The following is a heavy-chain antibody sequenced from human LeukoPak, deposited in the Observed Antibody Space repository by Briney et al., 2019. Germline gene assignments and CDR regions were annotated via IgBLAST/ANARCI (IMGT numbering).Heavy chain of an antibody. CDR1: GGSISSYY. CDR2: IYYSGST. J-gene: IGHJ4*02. Sequence: SETLSLTCTVSGGSISSYYWSWIRQPPGKGLEWIGYIYYSGSTNYNPSLKSRVTISEDTSKNQFSPKLSSVTAADTAVYYCARAVWGSYFDYWGQGTLVTVSS. CDR3: ARAVWGSYFDY. V-gene: IGHV4-59*08. D-gene: IGHD3-16*01.